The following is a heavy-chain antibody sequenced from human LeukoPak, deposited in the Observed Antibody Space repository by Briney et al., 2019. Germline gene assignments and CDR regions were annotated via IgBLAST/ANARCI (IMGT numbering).Heavy chain of an antibody. J-gene: IGHJ3*02. CDR2: IYTSGST. CDR1: GGSISSGSYY. D-gene: IGHD3-3*01. Sequence: SETLSLTCTVSGGSISSGSYYWSWIRQPAGKGLEWIGRIYTSGSTSYNPSLKSRVTMSVDTSKNQFSLKLSSVTAADTAVYYCASTKIDFWSGYDAFDIWGQGTMVTVSS. CDR3: ASTKIDFWSGYDAFDI. V-gene: IGHV4-61*02.